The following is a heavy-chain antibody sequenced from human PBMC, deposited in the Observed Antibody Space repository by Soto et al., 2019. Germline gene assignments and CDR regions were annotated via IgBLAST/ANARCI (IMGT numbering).Heavy chain of an antibody. D-gene: IGHD2-15*01. Sequence: GGSLRLSCAASGFTFSSYSMNWVRQAPGKGLEWVSYISSSSSTIYYADSVKGRFTISRDNAKNSLYLQMNSLRAEDTAVYYCARDSPDIVVVVAGYYFDYWGQGTLVTVPQ. CDR2: ISSSSSTI. V-gene: IGHV3-48*01. CDR1: GFTFSSYS. CDR3: ARDSPDIVVVVAGYYFDY. J-gene: IGHJ4*02.